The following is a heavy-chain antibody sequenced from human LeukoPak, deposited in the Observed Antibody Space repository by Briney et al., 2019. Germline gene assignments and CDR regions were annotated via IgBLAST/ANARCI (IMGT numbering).Heavy chain of an antibody. CDR3: ATGDTALVLRPFDY. CDR2: IYSGGST. D-gene: IGHD5-18*01. Sequence: GGSLRLSCAASGFSVTNNYMSWVRQAPGKALEWVSVIYSGGSTYYADSVEGRFTISRDNSKNTLNLQMNNLRAEDTAVYYCATGDTALVLRPFDYWGQGTLVTVSS. J-gene: IGHJ4*02. V-gene: IGHV3-66*01. CDR1: GFSVTNNY.